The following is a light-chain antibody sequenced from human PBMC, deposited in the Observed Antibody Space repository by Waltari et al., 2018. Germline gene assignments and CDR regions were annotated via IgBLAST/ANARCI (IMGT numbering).Light chain of an antibody. CDR2: DVS. CDR3: SSYTSRSTWV. Sequence: QSALTQPASVSGSPGQSITISCTGTSRDVGGYNYVSWYQRHPGKAPKLMIYDVSYRPSGVSNRFSGSKSGNTASLTISGLQAEDEADYYCSSYTSRSTWVFGGGTKLTVL. V-gene: IGLV2-14*03. CDR1: SRDVGGYNY. J-gene: IGLJ2*01.